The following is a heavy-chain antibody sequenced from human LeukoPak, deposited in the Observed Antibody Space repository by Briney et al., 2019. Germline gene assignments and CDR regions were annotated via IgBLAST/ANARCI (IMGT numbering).Heavy chain of an antibody. J-gene: IGHJ6*02. CDR2: IYYSGTT. Sequence: SETLSLTCTVSGGSISSHYWSWIRQPPGKGLEWIGYIYYSGTTNYNPSLKSRVTISVDTSKNQFSLKLSSVTAADTAVYYCARLVNYYYYYGMDVWGQGTTVTVSS. D-gene: IGHD3-9*01. CDR3: ARLVNYYYYYGMDV. V-gene: IGHV4-59*11. CDR1: GGSISSHY.